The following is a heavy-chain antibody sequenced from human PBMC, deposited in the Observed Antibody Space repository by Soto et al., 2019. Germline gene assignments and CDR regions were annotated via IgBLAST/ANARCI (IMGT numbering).Heavy chain of an antibody. Sequence: PGGSLRLSCAASGFTFSNAWMSWVRQAPGKGLEWVGRIKSKTDGGTTDYAAPVKGRFTISRDDSKNTLYLQMNSLKTEDTAVYYCPPQATTVTTYSYWGQGTLVTVSS. CDR1: GFTFSNAW. CDR2: IKSKTDGGTT. V-gene: IGHV3-15*01. J-gene: IGHJ4*02. D-gene: IGHD4-17*01. CDR3: PPQATTVTTYSY.